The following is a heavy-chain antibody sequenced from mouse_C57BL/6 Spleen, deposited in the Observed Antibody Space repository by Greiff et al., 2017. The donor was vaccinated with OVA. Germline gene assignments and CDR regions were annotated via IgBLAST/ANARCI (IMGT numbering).Heavy chain of an antibody. CDR1: GYTFTSYW. CDR3: AKDSSGSYAMDY. V-gene: IGHV1-7*01. D-gene: IGHD3-2*02. J-gene: IGHJ4*01. Sequence: VQRVESGAELAKPGASVKLSCKASGYTFTSYWMHWVKQRPGQGLEWIGYINPSSGYTKYNQKFKDKATLTADKSSSTAYMQLSSLTYEDSAVYYCAKDSSGSYAMDYWGQGTSVTVSS. CDR2: INPSSGYT.